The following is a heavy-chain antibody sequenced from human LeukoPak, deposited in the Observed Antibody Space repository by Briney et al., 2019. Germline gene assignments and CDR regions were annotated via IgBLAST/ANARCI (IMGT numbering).Heavy chain of an antibody. D-gene: IGHD5-18*01. V-gene: IGHV3-23*01. J-gene: IGHJ4*02. Sequence: GGSLRLSCAASGFIFYSYAMSWVRQAPGKGLEWVSGISSSGGSTYYADSVKGRFTISRDNSKNTLQLQMNSLRAEDTAVYYCAKELVTPIYHTIDSWGQGPLVTVSS. CDR3: AKELVTPIYHTIDS. CDR2: ISSSGGST. CDR1: GFIFYSYA.